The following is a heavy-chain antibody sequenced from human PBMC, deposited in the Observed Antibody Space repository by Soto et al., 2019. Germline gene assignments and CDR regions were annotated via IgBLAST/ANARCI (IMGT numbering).Heavy chain of an antibody. V-gene: IGHV4-4*02. CDR2: IYHSGST. D-gene: IGHD1-26*01. CDR1: GGSISSSNW. CDR3: ARGQPIVGATIFSPLDYYYYGMDV. Sequence: SETLSLTCAVSGGSISSSNWWSWVRQPPGKGLEWIGEIYHSGSTNYNPSLKSRVTISVDKSKNQFSLKLSSVTAADTAVYYCARGQPIVGATIFSPLDYYYYGMDVWGQGTTVTVSS. J-gene: IGHJ6*02.